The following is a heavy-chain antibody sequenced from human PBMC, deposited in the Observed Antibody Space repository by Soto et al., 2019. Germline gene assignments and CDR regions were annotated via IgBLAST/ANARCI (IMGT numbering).Heavy chain of an antibody. J-gene: IGHJ5*02. CDR1: GYTFTSYG. Sequence: QVQLVQSGAEVKKPGASVKVSCKASGYTFTSYGLSWVRQAPGQGLEWMGWISAYNGNTNYPQKLQGRFTLTTDTSTRPAYLELRSLSSDDTAVYYCARVGRAVAGPKYNWFDPWCHGNLFTFAS. V-gene: IGHV1-18*01. CDR3: ARVGRAVAGPKYNWFDP. CDR2: ISAYNGNT. D-gene: IGHD6-19*01.